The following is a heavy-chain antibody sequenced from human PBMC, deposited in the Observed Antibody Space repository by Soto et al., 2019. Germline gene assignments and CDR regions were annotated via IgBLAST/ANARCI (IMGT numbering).Heavy chain of an antibody. CDR2: INSDGSST. D-gene: IGHD2-2*01. J-gene: IGHJ6*03. Sequence: EVQLVESGGGLVQPGGSLRLSCAASGFTFSSYWMHWVRQAPGKGLVWVSRINSDGSSTSYADSAKGRFTISRDNAKNTLYLQMNSLRAEDTAVYYCARGGYCSSTSCYGHYYYYMDVWGKGTTVTVSS. V-gene: IGHV3-74*01. CDR1: GFTFSSYW. CDR3: ARGGYCSSTSCYGHYYYYMDV.